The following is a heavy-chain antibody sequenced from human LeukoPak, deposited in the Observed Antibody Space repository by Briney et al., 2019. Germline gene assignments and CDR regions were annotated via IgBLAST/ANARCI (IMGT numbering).Heavy chain of an antibody. Sequence: GSLRLSCAASGFTFSSYNMNWVRQPPGKGLEWIGSKYYSGDTYYSPSLKSRVTISVDTSRNKFALKLNSVTAADTAVYFCARHRLEGDTFDIWGQGTKVTVSS. D-gene: IGHD3-3*01. V-gene: IGHV4-39*01. CDR3: ARHRLEGDTFDI. J-gene: IGHJ3*02. CDR2: KYYSGDT. CDR1: GFTFSSYN.